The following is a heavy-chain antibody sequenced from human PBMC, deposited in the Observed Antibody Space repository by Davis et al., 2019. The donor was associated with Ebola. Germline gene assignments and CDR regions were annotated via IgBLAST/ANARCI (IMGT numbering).Heavy chain of an antibody. V-gene: IGHV3-23*01. D-gene: IGHD1-1*01. CDR1: GFTFSSYT. J-gene: IGHJ4*02. CDR2: ISDRSEHT. Sequence: PGGSLRLSCAASGFTFSSYTMNWVRQAPGKGLEWVSTISDRSEHTHYADSVKGRFTISRDDSKNTVFLHMNSLRAEDTAIYYCTTRLRHHFDYWGQGTQVTGSS. CDR3: TTRLRHHFDY.